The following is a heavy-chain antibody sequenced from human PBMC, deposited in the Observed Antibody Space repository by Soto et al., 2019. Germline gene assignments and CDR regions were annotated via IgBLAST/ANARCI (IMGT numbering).Heavy chain of an antibody. Sequence: SETLSLTCTVSGGSISSGGYYWSWIRQHPGKGLEWIGYIYYSGSTYYNPSLKSRVTISVDTSKNQFSLKLSSVTAADTAVYYCARVGYSSGYTSNFDYWGQGTLVTVSS. CDR1: GGSISSGGYY. V-gene: IGHV4-30-4*08. CDR2: IYYSGST. J-gene: IGHJ4*02. D-gene: IGHD3-22*01. CDR3: ARVGYSSGYTSNFDY.